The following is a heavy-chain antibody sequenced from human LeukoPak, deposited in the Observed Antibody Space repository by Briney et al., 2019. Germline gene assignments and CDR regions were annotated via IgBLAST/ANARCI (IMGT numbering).Heavy chain of an antibody. CDR2: ISWDGGST. J-gene: IGHJ6*03. CDR3: VKGAIASGDMDV. Sequence: GGSLRLSCAASGFTFDDYTMHWVRQAPGKGLEWVSLISWDGGSTYYADSVKGRFTISRDNSKNSLYLQMNSLRTEDTALYYCVKGAIASGDMDVWGKGTTVTVSS. CDR1: GFTFDDYT. V-gene: IGHV3-43*01. D-gene: IGHD2-15*01.